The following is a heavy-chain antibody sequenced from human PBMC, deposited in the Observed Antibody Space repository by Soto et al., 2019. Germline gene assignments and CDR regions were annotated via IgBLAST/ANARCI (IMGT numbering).Heavy chain of an antibody. CDR1: AYSFTNNW. CDR3: ARVSLFCTNGVCQFDY. V-gene: IGHV5-51*01. CDR2: IYPGDSDT. Sequence: PGESLQISCKVSAYSFTNNWIGWVRQMPGKGLEWMGSIYPGDSDTTYSPSFQGQVTISADRSIDTAYLQWSSLKASDTAMYYCARVSLFCTNGVCQFDYWGQGTQVTVSS. J-gene: IGHJ4*02. D-gene: IGHD2-8*01.